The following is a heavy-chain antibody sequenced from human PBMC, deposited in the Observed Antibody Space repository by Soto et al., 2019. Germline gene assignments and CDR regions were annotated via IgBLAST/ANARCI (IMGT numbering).Heavy chain of an antibody. J-gene: IGHJ2*01. CDR1: GGTFSSYA. V-gene: IGHV1-69*01. D-gene: IGHD4-17*01. Sequence: QVQLVQSGAEVKKPGSSVKVSCKASGGTFSSYAINWVRQAPGQGLEWMGGIIPIIGTANYAQKFQGRVTITADESTNTAYMELSSLRSEDTAVYYCARDPRYGSISYWYFDLWGRGTLVTVSS. CDR3: ARDPRYGSISYWYFDL. CDR2: IIPIIGTA.